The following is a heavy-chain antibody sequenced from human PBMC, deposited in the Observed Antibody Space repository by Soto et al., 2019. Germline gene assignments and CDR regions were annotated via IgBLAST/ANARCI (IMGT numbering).Heavy chain of an antibody. CDR1: GYTFTGYY. D-gene: IGHD1-26*01. CDR3: AKGGAIVAAGTRVYLYNAMDV. CDR2: INPNSGDT. Sequence: ASVKVSCKASGYTFTGYYVHWVRQAPGQGLEWMGWINPNSGDTYLAQRFQGRVTMNKDTSIGTAYMELRGLTSDDTAEYYCAKGGAIVAAGTRVYLYNAMDVWGQGTTVTVSS. J-gene: IGHJ6*02. V-gene: IGHV1-2*02.